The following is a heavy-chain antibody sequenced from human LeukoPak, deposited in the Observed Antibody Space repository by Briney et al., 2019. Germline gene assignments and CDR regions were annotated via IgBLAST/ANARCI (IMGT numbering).Heavy chain of an antibody. CDR1: GFTFSSYA. Sequence: LRLSCAASGFTFSSYAMHWVRQAPGKGLEWIAEINHSGSTNYNPSLKSRVTISVDTSKNQFSLNLSSVTAADTAVYYCARTLQGIAAADAEDYYYGLDVWGQGTTVTVSS. D-gene: IGHD6-13*01. V-gene: IGHV4-34*01. CDR2: INHSGST. CDR3: ARTLQGIAAADAEDYYYGLDV. J-gene: IGHJ6*02.